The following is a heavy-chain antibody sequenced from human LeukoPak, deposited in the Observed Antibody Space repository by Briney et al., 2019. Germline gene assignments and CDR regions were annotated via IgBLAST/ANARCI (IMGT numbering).Heavy chain of an antibody. J-gene: IGHJ4*02. CDR1: GFTLGTYG. Sequence: PGRSLRLSCVASGFTLGTYGMHWVRQAPGKGLEWVAVVWFDGSKKYYADSVKGRFTISRDNSKNTLYLQMNSLRAEDTAVYYCVRGVGIYDSSGYFDYWGQGNLVTVSS. V-gene: IGHV3-33*01. D-gene: IGHD3-22*01. CDR3: VRGVGIYDSSGYFDY. CDR2: VWFDGSKK.